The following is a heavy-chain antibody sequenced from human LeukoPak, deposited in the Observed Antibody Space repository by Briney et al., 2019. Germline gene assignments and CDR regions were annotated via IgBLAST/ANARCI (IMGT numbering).Heavy chain of an antibody. CDR2: SSGTGSDI. J-gene: IGHJ4*02. CDR3: AKSPMRTVTTNYDY. D-gene: IGHD4-17*01. Sequence: GGSLRLSCAASGFTLRNYAMNWVRQAPGKALEWVSASSGTGSDIHYADSVKGRFTITRDNSENTLYLQMSSLRAEDTAVYYCAKSPMRTVTTNYDYWGPGTLITVSS. V-gene: IGHV3-23*01. CDR1: GFTLRNYA.